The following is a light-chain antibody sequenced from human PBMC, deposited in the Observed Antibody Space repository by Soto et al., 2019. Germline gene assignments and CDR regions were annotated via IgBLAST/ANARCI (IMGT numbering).Light chain of an antibody. CDR2: EVS. CDR1: SRDVGGYNF. CDR3: SSSTSTTTV. Sequence: QSALTQPASVSGSPGQSITISCTGTSRDVGGYNFVSWYQQHPGKAPKLMIYEVSNRPSGVSTRFSGSKSGNTASLNISGLQAEDEADYYCSSSTSTTTVFGGGTKVTVL. J-gene: IGLJ3*02. V-gene: IGLV2-14*01.